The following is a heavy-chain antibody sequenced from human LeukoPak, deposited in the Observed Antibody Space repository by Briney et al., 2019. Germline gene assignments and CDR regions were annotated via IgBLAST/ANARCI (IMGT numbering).Heavy chain of an antibody. V-gene: IGHV3-30*04. J-gene: IGHJ4*02. CDR3: ARDVGYSYQIDY. Sequence: GWSLRLSCAASGFTFNSYAIHWVRQAPGKGLEWVAVISYDGSNKYYADSVKGRFTISRDNSKNTLYLQMNSLRAEDTALYYCARDVGYSYQIDYWGQGTLVTVSS. CDR1: GFTFNSYA. D-gene: IGHD5-18*01. CDR2: ISYDGSNK.